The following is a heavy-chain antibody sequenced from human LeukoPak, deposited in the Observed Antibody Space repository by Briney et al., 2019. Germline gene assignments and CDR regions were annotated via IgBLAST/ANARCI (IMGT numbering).Heavy chain of an antibody. CDR2: IYPGDSDT. CDR1: GYSFTSYW. D-gene: IGHD5-18*01. J-gene: IGHJ4*02. Sequence: GESLKISCKGSGYSFTSYWIGWVRQMPGKGLEWMGIIYPGDSDTRYSPSFQGQVTISADKPISTAYLQWSSLKASNTAMYYCGRLYSPDYGYSSDYWGQGTLVTVSS. V-gene: IGHV5-51*01. CDR3: GRLYSPDYGYSSDY.